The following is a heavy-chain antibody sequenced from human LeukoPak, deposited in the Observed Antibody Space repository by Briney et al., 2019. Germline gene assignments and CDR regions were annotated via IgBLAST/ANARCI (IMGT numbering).Heavy chain of an antibody. CDR1: GLTVISNY. CDR3: ARYYYDSSGYAYYFDY. D-gene: IGHD3-22*01. J-gene: IGHJ4*02. CDR2: IYSGGNT. V-gene: IGHV3-53*01. Sequence: PGGSLRLSCAASGLTVISNYMSWVRQAPGKGLEWGSVIYSGGNTDYADSVKGRFTISRDNSRNTVYLQMNSLRAEDTAVYYCARYYYDSSGYAYYFDYWGQGTLVTVSS.